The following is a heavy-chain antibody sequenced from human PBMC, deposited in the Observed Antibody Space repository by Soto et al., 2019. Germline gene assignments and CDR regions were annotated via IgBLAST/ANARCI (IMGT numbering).Heavy chain of an antibody. D-gene: IGHD3-22*01. CDR3: ARIPMIIVVPPDY. Sequence: GGSLRLSCAASGFTFSSYWMHWVRQAPGKGLVWVSRINNDGSSTSYADSVKGRFTISRDNAKNTLYLQMKSLRADDTAVYYCARIPMIIVVPPDYWGQGALVTVSS. CDR1: GFTFSSYW. V-gene: IGHV3-74*01. J-gene: IGHJ4*02. CDR2: INNDGSST.